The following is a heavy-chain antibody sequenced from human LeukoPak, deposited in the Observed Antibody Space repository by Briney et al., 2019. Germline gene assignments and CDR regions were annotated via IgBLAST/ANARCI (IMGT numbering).Heavy chain of an antibody. V-gene: IGHV3-23*01. CDR2: ISGSGGST. CDR1: GFTFSSYG. D-gene: IGHD3-10*01. Sequence: PGGSLRLSCAASGFTFSSYGMSWVRQAPGKGLEWVSAISGSGGSTYYADSVKGRFTISRDNSKNTLYLQMNSLRAEDTAVYYCAKGYGSGSYGHYYYYYMDVWGKGTTVTISS. J-gene: IGHJ6*03. CDR3: AKGYGSGSYGHYYYYYMDV.